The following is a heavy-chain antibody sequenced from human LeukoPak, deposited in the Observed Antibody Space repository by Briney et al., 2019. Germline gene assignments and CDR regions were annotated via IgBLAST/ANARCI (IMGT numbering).Heavy chain of an antibody. Sequence: PGRSLRLSCAASGFTFSSYGMHWVRQAPGKGLEWVSYISSSDSSIYYADSVKGRFTISRDNAKNSLYLQMNSLRAEDTAVYYCARQQPRVQLDYWGQGTLVTVSS. D-gene: IGHD1-1*01. V-gene: IGHV3-48*04. CDR1: GFTFSSYG. CDR3: ARQQPRVQLDY. CDR2: ISSSDSSI. J-gene: IGHJ4*02.